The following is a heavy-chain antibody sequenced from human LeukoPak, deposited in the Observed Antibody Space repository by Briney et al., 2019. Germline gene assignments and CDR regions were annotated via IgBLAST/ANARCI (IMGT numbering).Heavy chain of an antibody. CDR2: ISYDGSNK. Sequence: GGSLRRSCAASGFTFSSYAMSWVRQAPGKGLEWVAVISYDGSNKYYADSGKGRFTISRDNSKNTLYLLLSSLSVEDTAVYYCAKGAYGGNSVVDYWGQGTLVTVSS. CDR3: AKGAYGGNSVVDY. J-gene: IGHJ4*02. D-gene: IGHD4-23*01. V-gene: IGHV3-30*18. CDR1: GFTFSSYA.